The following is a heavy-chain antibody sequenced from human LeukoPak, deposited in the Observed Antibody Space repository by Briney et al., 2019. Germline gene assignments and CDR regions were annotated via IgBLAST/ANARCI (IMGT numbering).Heavy chain of an antibody. CDR1: GGSISSGSYY. D-gene: IGHD5-12*01. Sequence: SQTLSLTCTVSGGSISSGSYYWRWLRQPAGKGLEWIGRIYTSGSTNYNPSLKSRVTMSVDTSKNQFSLKLTSVTAADTAVYYCARVSPYEGNWFDPWGQGALVTVSS. CDR3: ARVSPYEGNWFDP. J-gene: IGHJ5*02. CDR2: IYTSGST. V-gene: IGHV4-61*02.